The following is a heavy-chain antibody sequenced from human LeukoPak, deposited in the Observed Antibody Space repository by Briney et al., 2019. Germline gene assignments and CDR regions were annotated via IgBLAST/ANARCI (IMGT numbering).Heavy chain of an antibody. D-gene: IGHD5-18*01. CDR3: ARDPGSRNGDTKSYYFDY. CDR2: IYTSGNT. J-gene: IGHJ4*02. CDR1: GGSISSSSYY. V-gene: IGHV4-61*02. Sequence: PSETLSLTCTVSGGSISSSSYYWSWIRQPAGKGLEWIGRIYTSGNTNYNPSLKSRVTISVDTSKNQFSLKLSSVTAADTAVYYCARDPGSRNGDTKSYYFDYWGQGTLVTVSS.